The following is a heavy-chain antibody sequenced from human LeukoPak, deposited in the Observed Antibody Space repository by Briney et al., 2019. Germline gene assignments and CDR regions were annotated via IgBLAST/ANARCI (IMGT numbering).Heavy chain of an antibody. CDR2: FDPEDGET. Sequence: ASAKVSCKVSGYTLTELSMHWVRQAPGKGLEWMGGFDPEDGETIYAQKFQGRVTMTEDTSTDTAYMELTSLRSEDTAVYYCATSRLRWNFPWVRRRDWFDPWGQGTLVTVSS. CDR1: GYTLTELS. V-gene: IGHV1-24*01. D-gene: IGHD4-23*01. J-gene: IGHJ5*02. CDR3: ATSRLRWNFPWVRRRDWFDP.